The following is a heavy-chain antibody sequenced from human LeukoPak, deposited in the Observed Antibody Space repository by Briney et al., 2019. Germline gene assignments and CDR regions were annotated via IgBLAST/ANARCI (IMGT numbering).Heavy chain of an antibody. Sequence: SETLSLTCTVSGGSISSGDYYWSWIRQPPGKGLEWIGYIYYSGSTYYNPSLKSRVTISVDTSKNQFSLKLSSVTAADTAVYYCARDHYYGSGSYYSPPFDYWGQGTLVTVSS. CDR2: IYYSGST. CDR3: ARDHYYGSGSYYSPPFDY. CDR1: GGSISSGDYY. D-gene: IGHD3-10*01. V-gene: IGHV4-30-4*01. J-gene: IGHJ4*02.